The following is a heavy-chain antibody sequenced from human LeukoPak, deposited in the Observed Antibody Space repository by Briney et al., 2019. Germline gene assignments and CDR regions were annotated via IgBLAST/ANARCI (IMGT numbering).Heavy chain of an antibody. CDR1: GGSISSGGYY. D-gene: IGHD4-17*01. CDR3: ARTGFYGDYFDY. Sequence: SETLSLTCTVSGGSISSGGYYWSWIRQHPGKGLEWIGYIYYSGSTYYNPSLKSRVTISVDTSKNQFSLKLSSVTAADTAVHYCARTGFYGDYFDYWGQGTLVTVSS. CDR2: IYYSGST. J-gene: IGHJ4*02. V-gene: IGHV4-31*03.